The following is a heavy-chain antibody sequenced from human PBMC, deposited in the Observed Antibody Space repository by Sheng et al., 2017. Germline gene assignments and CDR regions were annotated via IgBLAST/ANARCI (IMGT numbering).Heavy chain of an antibody. CDR3: AREGFYDSSGYLHLADFDY. D-gene: IGHD3-22*01. J-gene: IGHJ4*02. V-gene: IGHV4-38-2*02. Sequence: QVQLQESGPGLVKPSETLSLTCAVSGYSISSGYYWGWIRQPPGKGLEWIGSIYHSGSTYYNPSLKSRVTISVDTSKNQFSLKLSSVTAADTAVYYCAREGFYDSSGYLHLADFDYWGQGTLVTVSS. CDR1: GYSISSGYY. CDR2: IYHSGST.